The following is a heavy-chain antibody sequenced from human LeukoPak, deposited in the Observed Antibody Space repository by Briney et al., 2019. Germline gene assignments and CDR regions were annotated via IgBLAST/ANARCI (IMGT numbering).Heavy chain of an antibody. CDR2: IYSNGDT. J-gene: IGHJ3*01. D-gene: IGHD5-24*01. CDR3: TSRGFRLPLDAFDV. Sequence: SETLSLTCTVSGGPITRSAYYWVWVRRSPGRGLEWLGSIYSNGDTYYNPSFESRVTIAIETSKNQFSLKMTSVTAADTAAYYCTSRGFRLPLDAFDVWGQGTRVAVSS. CDR1: GGPITRSAYY. V-gene: IGHV4-39*01.